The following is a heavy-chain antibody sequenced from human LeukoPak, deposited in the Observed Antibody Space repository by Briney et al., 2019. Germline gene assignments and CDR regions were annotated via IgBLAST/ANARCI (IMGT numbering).Heavy chain of an antibody. Sequence: GGSLRLSCAASGFTFSSYWMSWVRQAPGKGLERVANIKQDGSEKYYVDSVKGRFTISRDNAKNSLYLQMNSLRAEDTAVYYCARPYYYDSSGYYSKLFFDYWGQGTLVTVSS. J-gene: IGHJ4*02. CDR1: GFTFSSYW. D-gene: IGHD3-22*01. V-gene: IGHV3-7*01. CDR3: ARPYYYDSSGYYSKLFFDY. CDR2: IKQDGSEK.